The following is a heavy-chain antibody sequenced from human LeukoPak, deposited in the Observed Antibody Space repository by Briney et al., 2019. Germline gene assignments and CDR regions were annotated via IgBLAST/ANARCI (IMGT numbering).Heavy chain of an antibody. J-gene: IGHJ4*02. CDR3: ARDGLRFLEWFQSKYFDY. CDR1: GSTFTRYY. CDR2: INPNSGGT. D-gene: IGHD3-3*01. V-gene: IGHV1-2*02. Sequence: ASVKASCKASGSTFTRYYMHWVRQAPGHGLDWIGWINPNSGGTKYAQKIQGRVTMTRDTSISTAFMELSRLRSDDTAVYYCARDGLRFLEWFQSKYFDYWGQGTLVTVSS.